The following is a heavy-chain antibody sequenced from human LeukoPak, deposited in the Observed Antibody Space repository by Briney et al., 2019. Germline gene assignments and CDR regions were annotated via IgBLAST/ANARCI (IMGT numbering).Heavy chain of an antibody. D-gene: IGHD5-18*01. CDR2: IYTSGST. J-gene: IGHJ4*02. CDR3: ARDYGYSYGYSFDY. CDR1: GGSISGYY. Sequence: SETLSLTCTVSGGSISGYYWSWIRQPAGKGLEWIGRIYTSGSTNYNPSLKSRVTMSVDTSKNQFPLKLSSVTAADTAVYYCARDYGYSYGYSFDYWGQGTLVTVSS. V-gene: IGHV4-4*07.